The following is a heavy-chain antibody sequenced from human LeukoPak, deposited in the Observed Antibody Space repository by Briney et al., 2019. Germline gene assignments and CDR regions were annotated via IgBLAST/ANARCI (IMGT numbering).Heavy chain of an antibody. Sequence: GGSLRLSCAASGFTVSSNYMSWVRRAPGKGLEWVSVIYSGGSTYYADSVKGRFTISRDNSKNTLYLQMNSLRAEDTAVYYCARAPVRKDTADYWGQGTLVTVSS. J-gene: IGHJ4*02. CDR3: ARAPVRKDTADY. D-gene: IGHD3-10*01. V-gene: IGHV3-53*01. CDR2: IYSGGST. CDR1: GFTVSSNY.